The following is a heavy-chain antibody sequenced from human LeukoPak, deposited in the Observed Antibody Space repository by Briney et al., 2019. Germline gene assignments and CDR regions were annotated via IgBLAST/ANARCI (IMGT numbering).Heavy chain of an antibody. CDR2: ISNSGGVI. J-gene: IGHJ6*03. CDR1: GFTFSSYA. D-gene: IGHD3-16*01. V-gene: IGHV3-23*01. CDR3: AKGLRTGVGPYMGYHYYMDV. Sequence: PGGSLRLSCAASGFTFSSYAMTWVRQAPGKGLEWVSIISNSGGVIFYADSVKGRFTISRDNSYNTVSLQMNSLRDEDTGVYFCAKGLRTGVGPYMGYHYYMDVWGKGATVTVSS.